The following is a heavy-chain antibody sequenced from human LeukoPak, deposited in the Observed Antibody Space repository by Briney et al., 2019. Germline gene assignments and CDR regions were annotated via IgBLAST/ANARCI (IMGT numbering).Heavy chain of an antibody. V-gene: IGHV1-69*13. J-gene: IGHJ4*02. CDR3: ARVRGYSYGYHNYYFDY. Sequence: ASVKVSCKASGGTFSSYAISWVRQAPGQGLEWMGGIIPIFGTANYAQKFQGRVTITADESMSTAYMELSSLRSEDTAVYYCARVRGYSYGYHNYYFDYWGQGTLVTVSS. CDR2: IIPIFGTA. D-gene: IGHD5-18*01. CDR1: GGTFSSYA.